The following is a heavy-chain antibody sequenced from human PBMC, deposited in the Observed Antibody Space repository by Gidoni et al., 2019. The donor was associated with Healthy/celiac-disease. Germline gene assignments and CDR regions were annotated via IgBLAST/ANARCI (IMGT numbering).Heavy chain of an antibody. D-gene: IGHD5-18*01. CDR3: AKDPYSYGLNWFDP. V-gene: IGHV3-30*18. CDR1: GFTFSSYG. Sequence: QVPLVEAGGGVGQPGRSLRLHCTASGFTFSSYGMHSVRQAPGRALEWVAVISYDGSNKYYADSVKGRFTISRDNSKNTLYLQMNSLIAEDTAVYYCAKDPYSYGLNWFDPWGQGTLVTVSS. J-gene: IGHJ5*02. CDR2: ISYDGSNK.